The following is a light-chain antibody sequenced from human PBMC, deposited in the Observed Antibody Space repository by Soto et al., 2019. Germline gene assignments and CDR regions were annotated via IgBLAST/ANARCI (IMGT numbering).Light chain of an antibody. CDR1: SSDVGDYNY. J-gene: IGLJ2*01. V-gene: IGLV2-8*01. Sequence: QSALTQPPSASGSPGQSVTISCTGTSSDVGDYNYVSWYQQHPGKAPKLMIYEVSKRPSGVPDRFSGSKSGNTASLTVSGLQAEDEADYYCSSYAGSNNFVFGGGTMVTVL. CDR2: EVS. CDR3: SSYAGSNNFV.